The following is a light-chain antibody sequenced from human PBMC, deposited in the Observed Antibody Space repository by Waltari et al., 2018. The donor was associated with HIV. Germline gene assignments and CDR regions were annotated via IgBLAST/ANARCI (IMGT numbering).Light chain of an antibody. V-gene: IGLV2-8*01. CDR2: EVS. Sequence: QSALAQPPSASVSPGQSVTISCTGTSSDDGGYRYVLWYQQHPGKAPKLMIYEVSKRPSGVPDRFSGSKSGNAASLTVSGLQAEDEADYYCSSYAGSNNVIFGGGTKLTVL. CDR1: SSDDGGYRY. J-gene: IGLJ2*01. CDR3: SSYAGSNNVI.